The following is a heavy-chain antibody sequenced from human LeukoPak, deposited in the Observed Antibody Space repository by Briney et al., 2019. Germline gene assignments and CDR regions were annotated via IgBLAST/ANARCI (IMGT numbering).Heavy chain of an antibody. D-gene: IGHD6-19*01. Sequence: GGSLRLSCAASGFTFSSYAMSWVRQAPGKGLEWVSAISGSGGGTYYADSVKGRFTISRDNSKNTLYLQMNSLRAEDTAVYYCARAWVSSGDAFDIWGQGTMVTVSS. CDR1: GFTFSSYA. J-gene: IGHJ3*02. CDR3: ARAWVSSGDAFDI. CDR2: ISGSGGGT. V-gene: IGHV3-23*01.